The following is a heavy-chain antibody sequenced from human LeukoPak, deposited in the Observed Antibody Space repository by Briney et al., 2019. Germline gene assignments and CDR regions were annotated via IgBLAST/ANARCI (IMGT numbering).Heavy chain of an antibody. CDR2: IYSGGST. Sequence: GGSLRLSCAASGFTVSSNYMSWVRQAPGKGLEWVSVIYSGGSTYYADSVKGRFTIPRDNSKNTLYLQMNSLRAEDTAVYYCASGMNYGDAAYFDYWGQGTLVTVSS. D-gene: IGHD4-17*01. V-gene: IGHV3-66*02. CDR3: ASGMNYGDAAYFDY. J-gene: IGHJ4*02. CDR1: GFTVSSNY.